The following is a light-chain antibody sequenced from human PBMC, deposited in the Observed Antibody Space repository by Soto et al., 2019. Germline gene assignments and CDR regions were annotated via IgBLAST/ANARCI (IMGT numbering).Light chain of an antibody. CDR2: EVS. CDR3: TSHTASSTWV. CDR1: SSDVGYDNY. J-gene: IGLJ3*02. V-gene: IGLV2-14*01. Sequence: QSALTQPASVSGSPGQSITISCTGTSSDVGYDNYVSWFQQHPGEAPKLMIYEVSRRPSGVSNRFSGSKSANTASLTISGLQAEDEADYYCTSHTASSTWVFGGGTKVTVL.